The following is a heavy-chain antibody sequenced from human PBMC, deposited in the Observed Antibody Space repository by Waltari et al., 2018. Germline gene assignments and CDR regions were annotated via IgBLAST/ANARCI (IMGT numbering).Heavy chain of an antibody. V-gene: IGHV1-24*01. CDR1: GYTLTELS. D-gene: IGHD3-3*01. Sequence: QVQLVQSGAEVKKHGASVKVSCKVSGYTLTELSMHWVRQAPGKGLELMGGFDPEDGETIYAQKFQGRVTMTEDTSTDTAYMELSSLRSEDTAVYYCATGFWSGYYRGYYYYYGMDVWGQGTTVTVSS. CDR2: FDPEDGET. CDR3: ATGFWSGYYRGYYYYYGMDV. J-gene: IGHJ6*02.